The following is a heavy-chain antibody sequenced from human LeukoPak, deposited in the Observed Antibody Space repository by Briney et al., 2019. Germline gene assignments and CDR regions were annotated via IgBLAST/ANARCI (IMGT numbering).Heavy chain of an antibody. Sequence: ASVKVSCKASGYTFTSYGISWVRQAPGQGLEWMGWISAYNGNTNYAQKLQGRVTMTTDTSTSTAYMELRSLRSDDTAVYYCARAPPYYYGSGSYYGFTPLDPWGQGTLVTVSS. CDR1: GYTFTSYG. D-gene: IGHD3-10*01. CDR2: ISAYNGNT. CDR3: ARAPPYYYGSGSYYGFTPLDP. V-gene: IGHV1-18*01. J-gene: IGHJ5*02.